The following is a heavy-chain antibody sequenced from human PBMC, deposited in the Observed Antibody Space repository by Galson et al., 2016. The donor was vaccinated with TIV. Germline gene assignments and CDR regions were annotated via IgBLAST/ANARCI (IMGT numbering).Heavy chain of an antibody. Sequence: SVKVSCKASGGTLSGFTVSWVRQAPGQGLEWMGRIIPLLGIGNHAQKFQNRVAITADRSTSAAYMELSSLKSEDTAVYYCAIYDSSGYYSAEFFQQWGQGTLLIVSS. CDR1: GGTLSGFT. V-gene: IGHV1-69*02. J-gene: IGHJ1*01. CDR2: IIPLLGIG. CDR3: AIYDSSGYYSAEFFQQ. D-gene: IGHD3-22*01.